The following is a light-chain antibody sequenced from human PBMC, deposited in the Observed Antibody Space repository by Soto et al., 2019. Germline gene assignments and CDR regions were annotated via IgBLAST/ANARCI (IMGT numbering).Light chain of an antibody. CDR2: VAS. CDR3: QQVDSHPHT. CDR1: QGIRNY. Sequence: DIQLTQSPSFLSASVGDRVIITCRASQGIRNYVAWYQQKPGKVPQLLIHVASILQSGVPSRFSGSGSGTEFTLTISSLQPEDFATYYCQQVDSHPHTFGPGTKVDIK. J-gene: IGKJ3*01. V-gene: IGKV1-9*01.